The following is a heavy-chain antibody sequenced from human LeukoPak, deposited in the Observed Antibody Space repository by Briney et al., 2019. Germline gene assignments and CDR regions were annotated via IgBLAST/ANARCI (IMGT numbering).Heavy chain of an antibody. CDR2: INPKSGDT. CDR1: GYTFTDYY. Sequence: GASVKVSWKASGYTFTDYYMHWVRQAPGQTFEWLAWINPKSGDTHYTQKFQGRVTVTTDTSITSVYMELSGLQSDDTAVYYCVRDLTGGSGDWGQGTLVTVSS. CDR3: VRDLTGGSGD. J-gene: IGHJ4*02. D-gene: IGHD6-19*01. V-gene: IGHV1-2*02.